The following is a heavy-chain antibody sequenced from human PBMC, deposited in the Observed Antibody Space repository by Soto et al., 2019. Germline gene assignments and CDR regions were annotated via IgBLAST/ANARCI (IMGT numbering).Heavy chain of an antibody. Sequence: GASVKVSCKASGYTFSSYDINWVRQATGQGLEWIGWMNPNSGDTGYAQKFQGRVTMTRDTSISTVYIELSSLRSEDTAVYYCARGSTKQYSSPSLSYYFGMDVWGQGTTVTVSS. CDR3: ARGSTKQYSSPSLSYYFGMDV. J-gene: IGHJ6*02. CDR2: MNPNSGDT. V-gene: IGHV1-8*01. D-gene: IGHD6-6*01. CDR1: GYTFSSYD.